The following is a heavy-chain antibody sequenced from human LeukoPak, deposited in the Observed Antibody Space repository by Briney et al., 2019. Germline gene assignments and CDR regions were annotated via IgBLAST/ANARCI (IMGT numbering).Heavy chain of an antibody. CDR1: GYTFTSYA. V-gene: IGHV7-4-1*02. CDR2: INTNTGNP. CDR3: AREERERSSSSTWLKRVTQGGTFDI. J-gene: IGHJ3*02. D-gene: IGHD6-13*01. Sequence: ASVKVSCKASGYTFTSYAMNWVRQAPGQGLEWMGWINTNTGNPTYAQGFTGRFVFSLDTSVSTAYLQISSLKAEDTAVYYCAREERERSSSSTWLKRVTQGGTFDIWGQGTMVTVSS.